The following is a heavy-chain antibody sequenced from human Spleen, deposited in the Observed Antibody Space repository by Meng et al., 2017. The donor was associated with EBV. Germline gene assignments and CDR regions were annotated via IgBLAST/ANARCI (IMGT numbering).Heavy chain of an antibody. CDR1: GFTFSAYN. Sequence: EVQLVESGGXLVKPGXSLRLPCAASGFTFSAYNINWVRQAPGKGLEWVSSISSNSRYTYYADSVKGRFTISRDNGKNSLYLQMNSLRAEDTAFYYCARDSNYYYDTSGYGTDSWGQGTLVTVSS. V-gene: IGHV3-21*02. CDR2: ISSNSRYT. D-gene: IGHD3-22*01. CDR3: ARDSNYYYDTSGYGTDS. J-gene: IGHJ4*02.